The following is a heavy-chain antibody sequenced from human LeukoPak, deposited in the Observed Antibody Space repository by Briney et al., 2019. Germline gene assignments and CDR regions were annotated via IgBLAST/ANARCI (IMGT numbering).Heavy chain of an antibody. CDR3: AREDDDWGPNTFDV. CDR2: INSGSSYM. V-gene: IGHV3-48*02. J-gene: IGHJ3*01. D-gene: IGHD7-27*01. Sequence: GGSLRLSCAASGFTFSSYSMNWVRQAPGKGLEWVSYINSGSSYMYYPDSVKGRFTISRDNAENSLYLQMDSLRDEDTAVYYCAREDDDWGPNTFDVWGQGTVVTVSS. CDR1: GFTFSSYS.